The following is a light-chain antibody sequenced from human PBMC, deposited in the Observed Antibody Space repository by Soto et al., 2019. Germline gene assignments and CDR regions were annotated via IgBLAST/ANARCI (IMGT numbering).Light chain of an antibody. CDR2: WAS. CDR1: QSVLYSPNNKNY. J-gene: IGKJ1*01. CDR3: HQYMTTSPT. Sequence: DFVMTQSPDSLAVSLGERATINCKSSQSVLYSPNNKNYLAWYQQRPGQPPKMLIYWASTRESGVPDRFSGSGSGTDFTLTISSLQAEDVAVYFCHQYMTTSPTFGRGTRVEIK. V-gene: IGKV4-1*01.